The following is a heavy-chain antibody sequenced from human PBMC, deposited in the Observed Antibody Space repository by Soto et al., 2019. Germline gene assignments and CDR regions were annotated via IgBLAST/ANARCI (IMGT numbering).Heavy chain of an antibody. CDR1: GGSIGSYY. CDR3: ARVHGSYVFEWFDP. J-gene: IGHJ5*02. Sequence: SDTLSLTCTVCGGSIGSYYWSWIRQPAGKGLEWIGRIYTSGSTNYNPSLKSRVTMSVDTSKNQFSLKLSSVTAADTAVYYCARVHGSYVFEWFDPWGQGTLVTVS. D-gene: IGHD1-26*01. V-gene: IGHV4-4*07. CDR2: IYTSGST.